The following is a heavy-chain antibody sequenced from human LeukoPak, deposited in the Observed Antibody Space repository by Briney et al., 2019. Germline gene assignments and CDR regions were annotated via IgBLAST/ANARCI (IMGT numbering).Heavy chain of an antibody. CDR2: IYTGGST. CDR1: GGSISSGSYY. D-gene: IGHD2-2*01. Sequence: SETLSLTCTVSGGSISSGSYYWSWIRQPAGKGLEWIGHIYTGGSTNYNPSLKSRVTISLDTSKNQFSLKLSSVTAADTAVYYCARCTSTSCYHFDYWGQGALVTVSS. J-gene: IGHJ4*02. CDR3: ARCTSTSCYHFDY. V-gene: IGHV4-61*09.